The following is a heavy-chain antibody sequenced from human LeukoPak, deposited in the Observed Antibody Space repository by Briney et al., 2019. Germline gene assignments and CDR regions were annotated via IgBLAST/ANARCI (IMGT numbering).Heavy chain of an antibody. V-gene: IGHV3-21*01. CDR2: ISSSSAYI. J-gene: IGHJ4*02. Sequence: GGSLRLSCAASGFTFSSYSMNWVRQAPGKGLEWVSSISSSSAYIYYADSMKGRFTISRDNAKSSLFLQTNSLRAEDTAVYYCARAGHSAYKLGGDYWGQGTLVTVSS. D-gene: IGHD5-12*01. CDR1: GFTFSSYS. CDR3: ARAGHSAYKLGGDY.